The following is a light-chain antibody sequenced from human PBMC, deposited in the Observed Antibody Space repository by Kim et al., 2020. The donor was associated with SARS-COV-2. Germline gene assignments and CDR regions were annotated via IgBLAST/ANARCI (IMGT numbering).Light chain of an antibody. CDR1: QGVSSRY. V-gene: IGKV3-20*01. CDR3: QQYGSSSYT. CDR2: GAS. J-gene: IGKJ2*01. Sequence: LSPGTSATLSCLASQGVSSRYLAWYQQKPGQAPRLLIYGASSRATGIPDRFSGSGSGTVFTLTISRLEPEDFAVYYCQQYGSSSYTFGQGTKLEI.